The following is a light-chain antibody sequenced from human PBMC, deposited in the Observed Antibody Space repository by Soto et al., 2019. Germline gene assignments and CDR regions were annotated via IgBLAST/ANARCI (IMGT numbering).Light chain of an antibody. CDR3: QQYNSYSWT. J-gene: IGKJ1*01. CDR1: ESIRTW. CDR2: DAS. Sequence: DIQMTQSPSTLSASVGDRVTITRRASESIRTWLAWYQHKPGKAPKFLIYDASTLESGVPSRFSGSGSGTEFTLTISSLQPDDFATYYCQQYNSYSWTFGQGTKVDI. V-gene: IGKV1-5*01.